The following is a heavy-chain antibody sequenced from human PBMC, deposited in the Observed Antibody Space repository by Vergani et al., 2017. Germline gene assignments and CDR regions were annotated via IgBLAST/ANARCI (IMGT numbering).Heavy chain of an antibody. CDR3: ALAESSTSCITSVCITGETGSWFDP. J-gene: IGHJ5*02. CDR2: ITPFNGNT. Sequence: QMQLVQSGAEVKKTGSSVKVSCKASGYTFTYRYLHWVRQAPGQALEWMGWITPFNGNTNYAQKFQDRVTITRDRSMSTAYMELSSLRSEDTAMYYCALAESSTSCITSVCITGETGSWFDPWGQGTMVTVSS. D-gene: IGHD2-2*01. CDR1: GYTFTYRY. V-gene: IGHV1-45*02.